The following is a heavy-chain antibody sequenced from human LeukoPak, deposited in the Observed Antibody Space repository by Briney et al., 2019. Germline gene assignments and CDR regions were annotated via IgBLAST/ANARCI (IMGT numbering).Heavy chain of an antibody. CDR1: GFTFSSYA. J-gene: IGHJ4*02. D-gene: IGHD3-10*01. CDR3: ARDGDWFGELSYYFDY. CDR2: ISYDGSNK. V-gene: IGHV3-30*04. Sequence: GRSLRLSCAASGFTFSSYAMHWVRQAPGKGLEWVAVISYDGSNKYYADSVKGRFTISRDNSKNTLYLQMNSLRAEDTAVYYCARDGDWFGELSYYFDYWGQGTLVTVSS.